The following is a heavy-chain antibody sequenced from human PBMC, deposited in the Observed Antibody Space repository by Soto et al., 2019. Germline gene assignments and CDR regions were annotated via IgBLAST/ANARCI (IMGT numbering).Heavy chain of an antibody. J-gene: IGHJ4*02. V-gene: IGHV3-33*06. CDR3: GKDVRSGSIDY. CDR2: IWSHGTAQ. CDR1: GYSITNNG. Sequence: QVRLVQSGGGVVQPGRSLTLSCAASGYSITNNGMHWVRQAPGKGLEWVALIWSHGTAQYHADSVKGRFTVSRDTSTNTVYLQMNSLRAEDTARYYCGKDVRSGSIDYWGQGTLVTVSS. D-gene: IGHD1-1*01.